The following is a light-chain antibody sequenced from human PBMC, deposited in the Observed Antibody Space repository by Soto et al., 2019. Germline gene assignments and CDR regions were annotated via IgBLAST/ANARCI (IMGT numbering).Light chain of an antibody. CDR1: QGISNY. J-gene: IGKJ3*01. Sequence: DIPMTQSPSSLSASVGDRVTITCRASQGISNYLAWYQHQPGKVPKLLIYAASTLQSGVPSRFSGSGSGTDFTLTISSLQPEDVATYYCLKYNSALFTFGPGTKVDIK. V-gene: IGKV1-27*01. CDR3: LKYNSALFT. CDR2: AAS.